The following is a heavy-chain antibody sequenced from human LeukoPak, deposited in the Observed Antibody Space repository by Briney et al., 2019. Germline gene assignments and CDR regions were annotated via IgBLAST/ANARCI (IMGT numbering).Heavy chain of an antibody. V-gene: IGHV1-18*01. J-gene: IGHJ3*02. CDR1: GYTFTSYG. CDR3: AAELYSGSYDAFDI. Sequence: ASVKVSCKASGYTFTSYGISWVRQAPGQGLEWMGWISAYNGNTNYAQKLQGRVTMTTDTSTSTAYKELRSLRSDDTAVYYCAAELYSGSYDAFDIWGQGTMVTVSS. CDR2: ISAYNGNT. D-gene: IGHD1-26*01.